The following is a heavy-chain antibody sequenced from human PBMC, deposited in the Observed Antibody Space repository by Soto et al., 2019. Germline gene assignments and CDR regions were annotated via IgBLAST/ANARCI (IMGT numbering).Heavy chain of an antibody. D-gene: IGHD2-15*01. J-gene: IGHJ3*02. CDR1: GFIVSDTY. V-gene: IGHV3-66*01. CDR3: AREPRYCRGGSCSITGDAYDI. Sequence: EVQLVESGGCLVQPGGFLRLSCTASGFIVSDTYVNWVRQAPGKGLEWVSVISNRGDTHYADSVRGRFSLSRDISDNTLHLQMNNLRVEDTAVYYCAREPRYCRGGSCSITGDAYDIWGQGTMVTVSS. CDR2: ISNRGDT.